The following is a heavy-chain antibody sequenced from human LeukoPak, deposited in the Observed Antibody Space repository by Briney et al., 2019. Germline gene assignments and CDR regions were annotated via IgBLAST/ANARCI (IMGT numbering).Heavy chain of an antibody. CDR1: GFTFSSYV. J-gene: IGHJ4*02. Sequence: GGSLRLSCATSGFTFSSYVMTWVRQAPGKGLEWVSAITASGSSTYYADSVKGRFTISRDNAKNTLYLQMNSLRAEDTAAYYCARPWDYWGQGTLVTVSS. CDR3: ARPWDY. CDR2: ITASGSST. V-gene: IGHV3-23*01.